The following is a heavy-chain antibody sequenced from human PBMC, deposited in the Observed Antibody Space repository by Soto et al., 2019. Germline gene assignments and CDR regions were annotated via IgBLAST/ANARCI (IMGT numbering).Heavy chain of an antibody. CDR2: VGSSSNYI. CDR3: ARKGYGDYGGMDV. Sequence: GSLRLSCXASGFTFSSYSMNWVRQAPGKGLEWVSSVGSSSNYIYYADSVKGRFTISRDNAKNSLYLQMNSLRAEDTAVYYCARKGYGDYGGMDVWGQGTTVTVSS. D-gene: IGHD4-17*01. CDR1: GFTFSSYS. J-gene: IGHJ6*02. V-gene: IGHV3-21*01.